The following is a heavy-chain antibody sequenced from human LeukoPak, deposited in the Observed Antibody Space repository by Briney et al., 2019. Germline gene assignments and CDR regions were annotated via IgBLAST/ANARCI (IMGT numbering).Heavy chain of an antibody. CDR1: GGSISSYY. CDR3: ARDYYDSSGYSFDAFDI. J-gene: IGHJ3*02. D-gene: IGHD3-22*01. Sequence: SETLSLTCTVSGGSISSYYWSWLRQPPGKGLEWIGYIYYSGSTNYNPSLKSRVTISVDTSKNQFSLKLSSVTAADTAVYYCARDYYDSSGYSFDAFDIWGQGTMVTVSS. V-gene: IGHV4-59*01. CDR2: IYYSGST.